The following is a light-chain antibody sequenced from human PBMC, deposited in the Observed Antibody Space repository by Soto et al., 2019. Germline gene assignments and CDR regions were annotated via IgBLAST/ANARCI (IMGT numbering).Light chain of an antibody. CDR1: QSVSSY. CDR3: QQRSNWPPWT. J-gene: IGKJ1*01. V-gene: IGKV3-11*01. CDR2: DAS. Sequence: EIVLTQSPATLSLSPGERATLSCRASQSVSSYLAWYQQKPGQAPRLLIYDASNRATGIPARFSGSGSGTAFTLNISSLAPEDFAVYYCQQRSNWPPWTFGQGTKVEIK.